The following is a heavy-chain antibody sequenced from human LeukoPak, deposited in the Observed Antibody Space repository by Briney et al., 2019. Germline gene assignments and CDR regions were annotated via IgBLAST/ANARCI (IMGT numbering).Heavy chain of an antibody. CDR2: IIPIFGIA. D-gene: IGHD2-2*01. V-gene: IGHV1-69*04. CDR3: ARDFVVVVPAADYYYYGMDV. CDR1: GGTFSSYA. Sequence: PAASVKVSCTASGGTFSSYAISWVRQAPGQGLEWMGRIIPIFGIANYAQKFQGRVTITADKSTSTAYMELSSLRSEDTAVYYCARDFVVVVPAADYYYYGMDVWGQGTTVTVSS. J-gene: IGHJ6*02.